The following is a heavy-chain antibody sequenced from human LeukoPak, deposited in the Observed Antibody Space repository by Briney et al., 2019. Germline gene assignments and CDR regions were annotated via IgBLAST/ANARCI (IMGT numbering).Heavy chain of an antibody. CDR3: ATRVPLGYCSSTSCYKGNWFDP. D-gene: IGHD2-2*02. CDR1: GYALTELS. V-gene: IGHV1-24*01. Sequence: ASVKVSCKVSGYALTELSMHWVRQAPGKGLEWMGGFDREDGETIYAQKFQGRVTMTEDTSTDTAYMELSSLRSEDTAVHYCATRVPLGYCSSTSCYKGNWFDPWGQGTLVSVSS. CDR2: FDREDGET. J-gene: IGHJ5*02.